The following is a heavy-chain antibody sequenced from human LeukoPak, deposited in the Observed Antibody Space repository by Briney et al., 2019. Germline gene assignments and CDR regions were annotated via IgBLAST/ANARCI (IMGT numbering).Heavy chain of an antibody. Sequence: GGSLRLSCQDSGFTFSHYWMHWVRQAPGKGLVWVSRINTDGSNTGYADSVKGRFTISRDNAKNTLYLQMNSLRAEDTAVYYCARGPSGYHNTGGQGTLVTVSS. CDR3: ARGPSGYHNT. D-gene: IGHD5-12*01. CDR1: GFTFSHYW. J-gene: IGHJ4*02. CDR2: INTDGSNT. V-gene: IGHV3-74*01.